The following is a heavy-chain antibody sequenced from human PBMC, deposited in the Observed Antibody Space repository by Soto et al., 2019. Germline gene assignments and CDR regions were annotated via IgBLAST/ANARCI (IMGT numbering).Heavy chain of an antibody. CDR3: ASGGGSDSFDY. CDR1: GASITYGGYS. V-gene: IGHV4-30-2*01. CDR2: INHLETT. J-gene: IGHJ4*02. D-gene: IGHD1-26*01. Sequence: QLQLHESGSGLVKPSQTLSLTCTVSGASITYGGYSWSWIRQTPGKGLEWIGYINHLETTFYNPSFESRLTLSIYRAKYQFSLNLNSMSAADRAVYCCASGGGSDSFDYWGQGILVTVSS.